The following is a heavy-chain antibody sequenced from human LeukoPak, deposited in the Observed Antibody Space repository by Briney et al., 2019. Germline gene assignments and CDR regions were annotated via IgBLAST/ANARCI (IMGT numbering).Heavy chain of an antibody. CDR3: ARDNGSGSYYSRYYYYYGMDV. CDR2: IYYSGST. CDR1: GGSISSFY. Sequence: SETLSLTCTVSGGSISSFYWSGIGQPPGKGLEWMGYIYYSGSTNYNPSLKSRVTISVDTSKNQFSLKLSSVTAADTAVYYCARDNGSGSYYSRYYYYYGMDVWGQGTTVTVSS. D-gene: IGHD3-10*01. J-gene: IGHJ6*02. V-gene: IGHV4-59*01.